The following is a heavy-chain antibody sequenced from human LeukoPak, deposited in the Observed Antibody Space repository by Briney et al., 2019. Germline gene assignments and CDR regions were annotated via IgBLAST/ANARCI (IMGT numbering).Heavy chain of an antibody. V-gene: IGHV1-2*02. CDR2: INPNSGGT. J-gene: IGHJ4*02. D-gene: IGHD3-10*01. CDR3: ARGLWFGELFDY. CDR1: GYTFTAYY. Sequence: GALVKVSCKASGYTFTAYYMHWVRQAPGQGLEWMGWINPNSGGTNYAQKFQGRVTMTRDTSISTAYMELSRLRSDDTAVYYCARGLWFGELFDYWGQGTLVTVSS.